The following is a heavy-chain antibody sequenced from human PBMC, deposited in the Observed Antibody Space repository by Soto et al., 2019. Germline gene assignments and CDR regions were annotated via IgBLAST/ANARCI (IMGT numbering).Heavy chain of an antibody. D-gene: IGHD4-17*01. J-gene: IGHJ5*02. CDR1: GGSISSGDYY. CDR2: IYYSGST. CDR3: ARELGTGYGDYVGWFDP. Sequence: PSETLSLTCTVSGGSISSGDYYWSWIRQPPGKGLEWIGYIYYSGSTYYNPSLKSRVTISVDTSKNQFSLKLSSVTAADTAVYYCARELGTGYGDYVGWFDPWGQGTLVTVSS. V-gene: IGHV4-30-4*01.